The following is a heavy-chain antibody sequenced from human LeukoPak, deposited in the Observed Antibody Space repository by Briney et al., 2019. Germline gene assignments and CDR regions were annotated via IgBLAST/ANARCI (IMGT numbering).Heavy chain of an antibody. Sequence: SETLSLTCTVSGGSISSSSYYWGWIRQPPGKGLEWIGSIYYSGSTYYNPSLKSRVTISVDTSKYQFSLKLSSVTAADTAVYYCARVEVMAGSHYFDYWGQGTLVTVSS. V-gene: IGHV4-39*07. CDR3: ARVEVMAGSHYFDY. CDR1: GGSISSSSYY. D-gene: IGHD6-19*01. CDR2: IYYSGST. J-gene: IGHJ4*02.